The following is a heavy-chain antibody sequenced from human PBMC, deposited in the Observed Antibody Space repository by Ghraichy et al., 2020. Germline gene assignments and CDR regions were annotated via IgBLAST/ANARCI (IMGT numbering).Heavy chain of an antibody. CDR1: GYTFTGQY. CDR2: INPKSGDT. J-gene: IGHJ5*02. Sequence: ASVKVSCQASGYTFTGQYMHWVRQAPGQGLEWIGWINPKSGDTNYAQKFQGRVTMTRDTSISTAYMELSRLRSDDTAMYYCTRVGAWGSYSLSWGQGTLVTVS. D-gene: IGHD2-21*01. CDR3: TRVGAWGSYSLS. V-gene: IGHV1-2*02.